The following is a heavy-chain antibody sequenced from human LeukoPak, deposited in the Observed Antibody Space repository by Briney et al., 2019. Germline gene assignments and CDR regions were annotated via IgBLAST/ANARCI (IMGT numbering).Heavy chain of an antibody. CDR3: ARVLTPTVVTSNFDY. J-gene: IGHJ4*02. V-gene: IGHV1-2*02. CDR1: GYTFAGYH. Sequence: GASVKVSCKASGYTFAGYHMYWVRQAPGQGLEWMGWIIPSSGGTRYAQKYQGRVTMTRDTSISTAYMELSRLTSDDTAMYYCARVLTPTVVTSNFDYWGQGTLVTVSS. D-gene: IGHD4-23*01. CDR2: IIPSSGGT.